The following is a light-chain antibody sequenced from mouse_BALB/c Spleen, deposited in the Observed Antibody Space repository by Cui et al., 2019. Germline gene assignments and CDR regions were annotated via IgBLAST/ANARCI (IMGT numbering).Light chain of an antibody. V-gene: IGKV13-85*01. CDR2: KAS. CDR1: QNINVW. CDR3: QQGQSYPRT. J-gene: IGKJ1*01. Sequence: DIQMNQSPSSLSASLGDTITITCHASQNINVWLSWYQQKSGNIPKLLFYKASNLHTGVPSRFSGSGSGKGFTLTISSLQPEDIATYYCQQGQSYPRTFGGGTKLEIK.